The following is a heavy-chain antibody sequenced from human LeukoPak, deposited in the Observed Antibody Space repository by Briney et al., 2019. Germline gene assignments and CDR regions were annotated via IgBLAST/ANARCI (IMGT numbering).Heavy chain of an antibody. D-gene: IGHD6-19*01. Sequence: ASVKVSCKASGGTFSSYAISWVRQAPGQGLEWMGWINPNSGGTNYAQKFQGRVTMTRDTSISTAYMELSRLGSDDTAVYYCAREAVAGTTNFDYWGQGTLVTVSS. CDR3: AREAVAGTTNFDY. J-gene: IGHJ4*02. V-gene: IGHV1-2*02. CDR2: INPNSGGT. CDR1: GGTFSSYA.